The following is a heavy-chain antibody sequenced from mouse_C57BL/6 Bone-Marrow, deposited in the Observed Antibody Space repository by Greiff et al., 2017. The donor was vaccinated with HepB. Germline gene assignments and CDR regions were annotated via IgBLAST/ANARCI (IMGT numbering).Heavy chain of an antibody. V-gene: IGHV5-4*01. CDR1: GFTFSSYA. Sequence: EVKVVESGGGLVKPGGSLKLSCAASGFTFSSYAMSWVRQTPEKRLEWVATISDGGSYTYYPDNVKGRFTISRDNAKNNLYLQMSHLKSEDTAMYYCARDGGYYYGSPWYFDVWGTGTTVTVSS. D-gene: IGHD1-1*01. J-gene: IGHJ1*03. CDR3: ARDGGYYYGSPWYFDV. CDR2: ISDGGSYT.